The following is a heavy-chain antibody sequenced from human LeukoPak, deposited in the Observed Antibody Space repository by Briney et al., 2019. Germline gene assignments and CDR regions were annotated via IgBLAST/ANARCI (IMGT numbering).Heavy chain of an antibody. J-gene: IGHJ4*02. CDR2: ISSSSSYI. Sequence: GGSLRLSCAASGFTFSSYSMNWVRQAPGKGLEWVSSISSSSSYIYYADSVKGRFTISRDNAKNSLYLQMNSLRAEDTAVYYCARDVRQVPSFDYWGQGTLVTVSS. D-gene: IGHD3-10*02. V-gene: IGHV3-21*01. CDR1: GFTFSSYS. CDR3: ARDVRQVPSFDY.